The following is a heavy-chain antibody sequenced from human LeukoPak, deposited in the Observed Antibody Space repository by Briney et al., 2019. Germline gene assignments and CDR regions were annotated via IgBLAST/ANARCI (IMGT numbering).Heavy chain of an antibody. CDR3: ARAPSHIVVVPAAITVYYYYGMDV. Sequence: ASVKVSCKASAYTFNSYLMHWVRQAPGQGLEWMGIIDPSGGSTVYAQKFQGRVTMTRDTSTSTVYMELSSLRSEDTAVYYCARAPSHIVVVPAAITVYYYYGMDVWGQGTTVTVSS. CDR2: IDPSGGST. V-gene: IGHV1-46*02. D-gene: IGHD2-2*02. J-gene: IGHJ6*02. CDR1: AYTFNSYL.